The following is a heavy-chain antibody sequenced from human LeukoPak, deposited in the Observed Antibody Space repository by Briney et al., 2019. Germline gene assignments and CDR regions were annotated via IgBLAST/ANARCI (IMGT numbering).Heavy chain of an antibody. J-gene: IGHJ4*02. V-gene: IGHV3-30*09. CDR1: GFTFSSYA. CDR3: ARNPYSGYDTYFDY. CDR2: ISYDGSNK. Sequence: PGGSLRLSCAASGFTFSSYAMHWVRQAPGKGLEWVAVISYDGSNKYYADSVEGRFAISRDNSKNTLYLQMNSLRAEDTAVYYCARNPYSGYDTYFDYWGQGTLVTVSS. D-gene: IGHD5-12*01.